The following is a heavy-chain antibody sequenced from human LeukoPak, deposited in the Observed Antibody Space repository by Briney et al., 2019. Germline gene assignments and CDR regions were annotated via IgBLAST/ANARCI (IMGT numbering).Heavy chain of an antibody. Sequence: GGSLRLSCAASAFTFNSYVMSWVRQTPGQGLEWVSTISGSGGGTNYADSVKGRFTISRDNSKNTLYLQMNSLRAEDTAVYYCAGSISGNDYYFFSYWGQGTLVTVSS. J-gene: IGHJ4*02. CDR2: ISGSGGGT. V-gene: IGHV3-23*01. D-gene: IGHD3-22*01. CDR3: AGSISGNDYYFFSY. CDR1: AFTFNSYV.